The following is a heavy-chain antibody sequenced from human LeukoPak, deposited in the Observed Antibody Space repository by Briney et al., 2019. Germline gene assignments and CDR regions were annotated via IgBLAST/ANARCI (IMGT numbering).Heavy chain of an antibody. CDR3: ARGGTMVRGVITSYYYYYGMDV. CDR2: IIPILGIA. Sequence: GSSVKVSCKASGGTFSSYAISWVRQAPGQGLEWMGRIIPILGIANYAQKFQGRVTITADKSTSTAYMELSSLRSEDTAVYYCARGGTMVRGVITSYYYYYGMDVWGQGTTATVSS. V-gene: IGHV1-69*04. D-gene: IGHD3-10*01. J-gene: IGHJ6*02. CDR1: GGTFSSYA.